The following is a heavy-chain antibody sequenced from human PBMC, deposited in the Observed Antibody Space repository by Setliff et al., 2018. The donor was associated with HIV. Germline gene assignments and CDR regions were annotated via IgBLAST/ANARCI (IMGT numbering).Heavy chain of an antibody. CDR1: GYNFVDYS. J-gene: IGHJ4*02. D-gene: IGHD2-2*01. CDR3: ARPRGNDYAGSGFDN. Sequence: GESLTISCQGSGYNFVDYSIAWVRQVPGKGLEWMGIIYPVDSETRYSPSFQGQVTISADKSINTACLQWTTLKAPDSAMYYCARPRGNDYAGSGFDNWGQGTLVTVSS. V-gene: IGHV5-51*01. CDR2: IYPVDSET.